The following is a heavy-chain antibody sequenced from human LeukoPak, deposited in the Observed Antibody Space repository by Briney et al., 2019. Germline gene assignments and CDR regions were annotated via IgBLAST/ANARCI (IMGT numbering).Heavy chain of an antibody. D-gene: IGHD2-2*01. V-gene: IGHV4-30-4*01. CDR2: IYNSGST. CDR3: ARAKGPGAHYNWFGP. Sequence: ASQTLSLTCTVSGASISSGDYYWSWLRQPPGKGLEWIGYIYNSGSTFYNPSLKSRLTISVDTSKKQFSLKLSSVAAADTAVYYCARAKGPGAHYNWFGPWGQGTLVTVSS. CDR1: GASISSGDYY. J-gene: IGHJ5*02.